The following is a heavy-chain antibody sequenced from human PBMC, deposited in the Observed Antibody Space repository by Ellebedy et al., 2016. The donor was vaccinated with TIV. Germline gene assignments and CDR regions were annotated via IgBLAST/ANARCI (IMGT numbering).Heavy chain of an antibody. CDR3: VRDER. Sequence: GESLKISXAASGFAFSNYWLSWVRQAPGKGLEWVANIGQAGSETHYVDSVEGRFTISRDNTQSSLYLQMNSLRAEDTAVYYCVRDERWGQGTVVTVSS. J-gene: IGHJ3*01. D-gene: IGHD5-24*01. CDR2: IGQAGSET. V-gene: IGHV3-7*01. CDR1: GFAFSNYW.